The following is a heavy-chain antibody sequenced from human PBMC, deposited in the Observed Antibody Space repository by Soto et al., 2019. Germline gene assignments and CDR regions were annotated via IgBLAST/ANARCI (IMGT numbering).Heavy chain of an antibody. Sequence: HPGGSLRLSCAASGFASSTFNLHWVRQVPGKGLEWVAALSFDGTNQFYADSVKGRFTISRDKSKNTVYLQMDSLRLEDTAVYYCFARQPDSSGYRDYWGQGTLVTVSS. D-gene: IGHD3-22*01. CDR2: LSFDGTNQ. J-gene: IGHJ4*02. CDR1: GFASSTFN. CDR3: FARQPDSSGYRDY. V-gene: IGHV3-30-3*01.